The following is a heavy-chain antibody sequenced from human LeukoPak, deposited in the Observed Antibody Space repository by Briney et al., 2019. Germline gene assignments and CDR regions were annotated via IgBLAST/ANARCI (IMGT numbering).Heavy chain of an antibody. V-gene: IGHV4-4*07. J-gene: IGHJ4*02. D-gene: IGHD1-7*01. CDR3: ASGVRTSFDY. Sequence: PSETLSLTCTVSGGSISSYYWNWIRQSAGKGLEWIGRIYTSGSTDYNPSLKSRVTMSVDTSKNQFSLKLSSVTAADTAVYYCASGVRTSFDYWGRGTLVTVPS. CDR2: IYTSGST. CDR1: GGSISSYY.